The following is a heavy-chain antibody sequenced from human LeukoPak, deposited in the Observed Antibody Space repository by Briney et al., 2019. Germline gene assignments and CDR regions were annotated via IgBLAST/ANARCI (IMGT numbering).Heavy chain of an antibody. V-gene: IGHV4-30-4*08. J-gene: IGHJ4*02. CDR3: AREDGSSGYDDF. CDR1: GGSISSGDYY. CDR2: IYYSGST. Sequence: PSQTLSLTCTVSGGSISSGDYYWSWIRQPPGKGLEWIGYIYYSGSTYYNPSLKSRVTISVDTSKNQFSLKLSSVTASDTAVYYCAREDGSSGYDDFWGQGTLVTVSS. D-gene: IGHD5-12*01.